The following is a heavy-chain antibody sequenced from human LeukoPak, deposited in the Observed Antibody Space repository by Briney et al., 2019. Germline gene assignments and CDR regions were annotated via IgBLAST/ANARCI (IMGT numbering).Heavy chain of an antibody. CDR2: ISGSGGST. J-gene: IGHJ4*02. D-gene: IGHD1-7*01. CDR3: AKAPEPTGTTACYFDY. CDR1: GFTFSSYA. Sequence: GGSLRLSCAASGFTFSSYAMSWVRQAPGKGLEWVSAISGSGGSTYYADSVKGRFTISRDNSKNTLYLQMNSLRAEDTAVYYCAKAPEPTGTTACYFDYWGQGTLVTVSS. V-gene: IGHV3-23*01.